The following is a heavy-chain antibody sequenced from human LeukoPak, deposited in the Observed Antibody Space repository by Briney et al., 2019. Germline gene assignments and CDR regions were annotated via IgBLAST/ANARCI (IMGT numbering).Heavy chain of an antibody. CDR2: TYSSGIT. V-gene: IGHV4-4*07. CDR1: GDSITTYY. CDR3: ARETATTYDRAIDI. Sequence: SETLSLTCTVSGDSITTYYWTWIRQPAGKGLEWIGRTYSSGITNYSPSLKSRVTMSIDTSKNQISLNLTSVTAADTAMYYCARETATTYDRAIDIWGQGTMVTVSS. D-gene: IGHD1-26*01. J-gene: IGHJ3*02.